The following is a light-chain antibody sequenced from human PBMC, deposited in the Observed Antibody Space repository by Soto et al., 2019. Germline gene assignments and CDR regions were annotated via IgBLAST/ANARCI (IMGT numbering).Light chain of an antibody. V-gene: IGKV3-20*01. CDR1: QSVSSSY. CDR2: GAP. Sequence: ILLTQSPGTLSLSPVEIATLSFMSSQSVSSSYLAWYQQKPGQAPRLLIYGAPSRATGIPDRFSGSGSGTDFTLTISRLEPEDFAVYYCQQYGSSPRTFGQGTKVDIK. CDR3: QQYGSSPRT. J-gene: IGKJ1*01.